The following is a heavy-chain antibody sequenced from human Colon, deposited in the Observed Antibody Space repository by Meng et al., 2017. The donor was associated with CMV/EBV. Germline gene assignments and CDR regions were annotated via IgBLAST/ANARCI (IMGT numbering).Heavy chain of an antibody. CDR3: ARDLRGALDAFDI. V-gene: IGHV3-30-3*01. CDR1: GFTFSSYA. Sequence: GGSLRLSCAASGFTFSSYAMSWVRQAPGKGLEWVAVMSFDGSNKDHADSVKGRFTISRDNSKSTLYLQMNGLRAEDTAMYYCARDLRGALDAFDIWGQGTMVTVSS. CDR2: MSFDGSNK. D-gene: IGHD1-26*01. J-gene: IGHJ3*02.